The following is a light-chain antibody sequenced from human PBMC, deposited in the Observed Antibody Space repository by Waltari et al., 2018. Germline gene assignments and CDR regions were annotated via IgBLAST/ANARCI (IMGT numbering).Light chain of an antibody. Sequence: QSALTQPASVSGSPGQSITISCTGTSSDVGSYNLVSWYQQHPGKAPKLMIYEGNRRPSGVLNRFSGYKSGNTASLTISGLQAEDEADYYCCSYAGSSTFVFGTGTKVTVL. CDR2: EGN. V-gene: IGLV2-23*01. CDR1: SSDVGSYNL. J-gene: IGLJ1*01. CDR3: CSYAGSSTFV.